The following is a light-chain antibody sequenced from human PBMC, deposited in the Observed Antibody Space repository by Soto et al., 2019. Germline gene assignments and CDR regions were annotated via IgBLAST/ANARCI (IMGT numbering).Light chain of an antibody. Sequence: DIVLTESPATLSLFPGERATLSGGASQSVRTYLAWYQQNPGQAPRLLISNASNRAPGIPARFSGSGSGTDFTLTISSLEAEDFAVYYCHQRSNWPRTFGGGTKVDI. CDR2: NAS. J-gene: IGKJ4*01. CDR3: HQRSNWPRT. CDR1: QSVRTY. V-gene: IGKV3-11*01.